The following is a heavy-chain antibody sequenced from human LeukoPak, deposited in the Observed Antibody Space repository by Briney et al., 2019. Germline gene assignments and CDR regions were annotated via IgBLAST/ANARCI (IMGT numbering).Heavy chain of an antibody. D-gene: IGHD6-19*01. Sequence: SETLSLTCTVSSYSISTNYYWGWIRQPPGKGLEWIGSMSHSGSTYYNPSLKSRVTISVDTSKNQFSLKLSSVTAADTAVYYCAREGGGYSSGWSFDYWGQGTLVTVSS. CDR1: SYSISTNYY. J-gene: IGHJ4*02. CDR3: AREGGGYSSGWSFDY. CDR2: MSHSGST. V-gene: IGHV4-38-2*02.